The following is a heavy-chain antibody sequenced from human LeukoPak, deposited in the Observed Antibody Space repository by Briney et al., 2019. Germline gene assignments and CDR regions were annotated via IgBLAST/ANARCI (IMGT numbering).Heavy chain of an antibody. CDR3: ARGGTYGSGRNQHTTLDY. D-gene: IGHD3-10*01. J-gene: IGHJ4*02. CDR1: GGSISNDY. CDR2: IYTRGST. Sequence: PSETLSLTCTASGGSISNDYWSWIRQAAGKELEWIGRIYTRGSTNYNPSLKSRVTISLGKSKKQFSLNLNSVTAADTAVYYCARGGTYGSGRNQHTTLDYWGQGTLVTVSS. V-gene: IGHV4-4*07.